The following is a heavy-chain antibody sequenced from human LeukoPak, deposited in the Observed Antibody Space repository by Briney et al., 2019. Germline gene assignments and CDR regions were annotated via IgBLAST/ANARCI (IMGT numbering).Heavy chain of an antibody. CDR2: INHSGST. CDR1: GGSFSGYY. Sequence: SETLSLTCAVYGGSFSGYYWSWIRQPPGKGLEWIGEINHSGSTNYNPSLKSRVTILVDTSKNQFSLKLSSVTAADTAVYYCARRKPYYYYYGMDVWGQGTTVTVSS. CDR3: ARRKPYYYYYGMDV. J-gene: IGHJ6*02. V-gene: IGHV4-34*01.